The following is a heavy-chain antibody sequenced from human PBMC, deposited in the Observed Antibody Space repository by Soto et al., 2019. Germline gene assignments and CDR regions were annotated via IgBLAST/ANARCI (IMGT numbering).Heavy chain of an antibody. V-gene: IGHV4-59*01. CDR3: ARGWGLRFDY. Sequence: PSETLSLTCTVSGGSISSYYWSWIRQPPGKGLEWIGYIYYSGSTNYNPSLKSRVTISVDTSKNQFSLKLSSVSAADTAVYYCARGWGLRFDYWGQGTLVTVSS. CDR1: GGSISSYY. D-gene: IGHD4-17*01. J-gene: IGHJ4*02. CDR2: IYYSGST.